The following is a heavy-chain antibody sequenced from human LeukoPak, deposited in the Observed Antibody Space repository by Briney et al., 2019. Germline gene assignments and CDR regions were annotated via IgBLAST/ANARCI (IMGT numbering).Heavy chain of an antibody. CDR3: ARGWEYSYGYAY. CDR1: GGSISRYS. J-gene: IGHJ4*02. D-gene: IGHD5-18*01. Sequence: PSETLSLTCTVPGGSISRYSWSWIRQPPRKGLEWIGYIYYSGSTNYNTSLKSRVTISVDTSKNQFSLKLSSVAAADTAGYYCARGWEYSYGYAYWGQGTLVTVSS. V-gene: IGHV4-59*01. CDR2: IYYSGST.